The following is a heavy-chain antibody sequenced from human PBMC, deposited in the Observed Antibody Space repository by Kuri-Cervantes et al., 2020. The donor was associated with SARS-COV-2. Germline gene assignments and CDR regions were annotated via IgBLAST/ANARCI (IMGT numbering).Heavy chain of an antibody. D-gene: IGHD3-10*01. Sequence: LRLSCTVSGGPISSGGYYWGWIRQHPGKGLEWIGYIYYSGSTYYNPSLKSRVTISVDRSKNQFSLKLSSVTAADTAVYYCARKSVRGIWFDPWGQGTLVTVSS. J-gene: IGHJ5*02. CDR1: GGPISSGGYY. CDR3: ARKSVRGIWFDP. CDR2: IYYSGST. V-gene: IGHV4-31*03.